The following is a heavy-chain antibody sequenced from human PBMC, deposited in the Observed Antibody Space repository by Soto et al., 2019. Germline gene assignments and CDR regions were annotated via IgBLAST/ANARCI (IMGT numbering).Heavy chain of an antibody. Sequence: EVQLLESGGGLVQPGGSLRLSCAASGFSFSSYAMSWVRQAPGKGLEWVSGISGSGGSTFYADSVKGRFTISRDNSKNTLYLQMNSLRADDTAVFYGAKAPHYCTGGTCFDYWGQGTLVTVSS. CDR2: ISGSGGST. CDR3: AKAPHYCTGGTCFDY. J-gene: IGHJ4*02. D-gene: IGHD2-8*02. V-gene: IGHV3-23*01. CDR1: GFSFSSYA.